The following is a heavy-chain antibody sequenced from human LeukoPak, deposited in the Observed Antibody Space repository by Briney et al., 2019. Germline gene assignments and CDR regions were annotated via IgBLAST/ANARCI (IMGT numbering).Heavy chain of an antibody. D-gene: IGHD5-18*01. J-gene: IGHJ4*02. Sequence: GGSLRLSCGASGFTFSDYYMSWIRQAPGKGLEWVSYISSSSSYTNYADSVKGRFTISRDNAKNSLYLQMNSLRAEDTAVYYCARDLGYTFGYTSDYWGQGTLVTVSS. CDR1: GFTFSDYY. CDR3: ARDLGYTFGYTSDY. V-gene: IGHV3-11*06. CDR2: ISSSSSYT.